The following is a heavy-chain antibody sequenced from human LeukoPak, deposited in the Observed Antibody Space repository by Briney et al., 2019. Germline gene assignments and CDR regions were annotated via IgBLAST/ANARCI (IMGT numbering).Heavy chain of an antibody. CDR1: GFTFSSYG. D-gene: IGHD1-26*01. J-gene: IGHJ6*03. CDR2: IRYDGSNK. CDR3: AKFGGSYLPYYYYMDV. Sequence: AGGSLRLSCAASGFTFSSYGMHWVRQAPGKGLEWVAFIRYDGSNKYYADSVKGRFTISRDNSKNTLYLQMNSMRAEDTAVYYCAKFGGSYLPYYYYMDVWGKGTTVTVSS. V-gene: IGHV3-30*02.